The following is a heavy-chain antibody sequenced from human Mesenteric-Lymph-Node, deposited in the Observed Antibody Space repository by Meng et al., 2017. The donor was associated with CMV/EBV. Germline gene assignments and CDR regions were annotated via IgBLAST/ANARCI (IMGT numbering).Heavy chain of an antibody. J-gene: IGHJ6*02. Sequence: WLRPPPGKGLEWIGEINHSGSTNYNPSLKSRVTISVDTSKNQFSLKLSSVTAADTAVYYCARGKYTKYYDFWSGPRNGYYYYGMDVRGQGTTVTVSS. V-gene: IGHV4-34*01. CDR2: INHSGST. D-gene: IGHD3-3*01. CDR3: ARGKYTKYYDFWSGPRNGYYYYGMDV.